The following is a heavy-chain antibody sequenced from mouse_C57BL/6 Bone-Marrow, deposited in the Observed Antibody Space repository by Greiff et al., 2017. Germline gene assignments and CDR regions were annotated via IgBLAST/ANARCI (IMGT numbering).Heavy chain of an antibody. D-gene: IGHD2-3*01. V-gene: IGHV1-81*01. CDR2: IYPRSGNT. CDR3: ARYMDGYYVYAMDY. Sequence: LQESGAELARPGASVTLSCKASGYTFTSYGISWVKQRTGQGLEWIGEIYPRSGNTYYNEKFKGKATLTADKSSSTAYMELRSLTSEDSAVYFCARYMDGYYVYAMDYWGQGTSVTVSS. J-gene: IGHJ4*01. CDR1: GYTFTSYG.